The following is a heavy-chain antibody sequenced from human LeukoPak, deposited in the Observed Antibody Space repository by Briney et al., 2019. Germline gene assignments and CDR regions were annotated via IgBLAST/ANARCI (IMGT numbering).Heavy chain of an antibody. V-gene: IGHV3-74*01. CDR2: IEGDGNRI. CDR3: ARSKSSSSPNFDY. Sequence: PGGSLRLSCAASGFTLSAYWMHWVRQAPGKGLMWVSRIEGDGNRITYADSVKGRFTISRDNAKNTLYLQMNSLRAEDTAVYYCARSKSSSSPNFDYWGQGTLVTVSS. CDR1: GFTLSAYW. D-gene: IGHD6-6*01. J-gene: IGHJ4*02.